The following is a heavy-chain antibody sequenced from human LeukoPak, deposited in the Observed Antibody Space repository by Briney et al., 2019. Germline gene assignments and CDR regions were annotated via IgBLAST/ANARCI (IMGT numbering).Heavy chain of an antibody. V-gene: IGHV4-30-2*01. D-gene: IGHD6-13*01. J-gene: IGHJ3*02. CDR3: ARVPGIAAAGTLYAFDI. CDR1: GGSISSGGYY. CDR2: IYHSGST. Sequence: SETLSLTCTVSGGSISSGGYYWSWIRQPPGKGLEWIGYIYHSGSTYYNPSLKSRVTISVDRSKNQFSLKLSSVTAADTAVYYCARVPGIAAAGTLYAFDIRGQGTMVTVSS.